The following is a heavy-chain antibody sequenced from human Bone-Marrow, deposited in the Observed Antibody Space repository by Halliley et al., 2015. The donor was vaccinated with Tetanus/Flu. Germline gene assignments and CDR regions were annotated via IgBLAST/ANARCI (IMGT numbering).Heavy chain of an antibody. CDR2: ISTSGNT. V-gene: IGHV4-59*01. D-gene: IGHD6-19*01. CDR1: GGSISSRY. Sequence: TLSLTCTVSGGSISSRYWSRVRQPPGQGLEWIGYISTSGNTNFKPALKSRVSISLDTSKSQISLTLSSVTAADTAVYYCARSTYGAAVAFDYWGQGTLVTVSS. CDR3: ARSTYGAAVAFDY. J-gene: IGHJ4*02.